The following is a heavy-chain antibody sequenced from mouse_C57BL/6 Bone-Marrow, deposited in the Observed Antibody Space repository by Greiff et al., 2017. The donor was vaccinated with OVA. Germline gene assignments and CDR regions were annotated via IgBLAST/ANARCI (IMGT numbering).Heavy chain of an antibody. CDR3: ASYSCSCYFDV. CDR1: GFTFSSYG. Sequence: EVKLQESGGDLVKPGGSLKLSCAASGFTFSSYGMSWVRQTPDKRLEWVATISSGGSYTYYQDSVKGRFTISRDNAKNTLYLQMSSLKSDDTAMDYWASYSCSCYFDVWGTGTTVTVSS. D-gene: IGHD4-1*02. CDR2: ISSGGSYT. V-gene: IGHV5-6*01. J-gene: IGHJ1*03.